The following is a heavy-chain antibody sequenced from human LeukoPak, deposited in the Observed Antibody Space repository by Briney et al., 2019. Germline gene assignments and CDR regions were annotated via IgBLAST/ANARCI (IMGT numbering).Heavy chain of an antibody. CDR2: IIPIFGTA. V-gene: IGHV1-69*05. J-gene: IGHJ6*03. CDR1: GGTFSSYA. Sequence: ASVKVSCKASGGTFSSYAISWVRQAPGQGLEWMGGIIPIFGTANYAQKFQGRVTITTDESTSTAYMELSSLRSEDTAVYYCARGLAYYDFWSGYYTDYYYYMDVWGKGTTVTVSS. CDR3: ARGLAYYDFWSGYYTDYYYYMDV. D-gene: IGHD3-3*01.